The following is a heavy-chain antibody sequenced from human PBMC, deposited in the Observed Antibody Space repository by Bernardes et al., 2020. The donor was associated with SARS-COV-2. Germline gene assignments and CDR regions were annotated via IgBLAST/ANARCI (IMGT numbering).Heavy chain of an antibody. D-gene: IGHD6-13*01. CDR2: ISGSGGST. V-gene: IGHV3-23*01. CDR3: AKDYSSSWYDYYYGMDV. Sequence: GSLRLSCAASGFTFSSYAMSWVRQAPGKGLEWVSAISGSGGSTYYADSVKGRFTISRDNSKNTLYLQMNSLRAEDTAVYYCAKDYSSSWYDYYYGMDVWGQGTTVTVSS. J-gene: IGHJ6*02. CDR1: GFTFSSYA.